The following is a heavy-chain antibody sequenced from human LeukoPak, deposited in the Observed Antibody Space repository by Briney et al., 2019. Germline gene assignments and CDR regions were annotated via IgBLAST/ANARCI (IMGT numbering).Heavy chain of an antibody. CDR2: IKQDGSEK. J-gene: IGHJ6*02. V-gene: IGHV3-7*03. Sequence: GGSLRLSCAASGFTFGDTWMNWVRQVPGQGLEWVANIKQDGSEKFYVATVKGRFTISRDNGKSSLYLQMNSLRAEDTAVYYCARRNAMDVWGQGTTVIVFS. CDR1: GFTFGDTW. CDR3: ARRNAMDV.